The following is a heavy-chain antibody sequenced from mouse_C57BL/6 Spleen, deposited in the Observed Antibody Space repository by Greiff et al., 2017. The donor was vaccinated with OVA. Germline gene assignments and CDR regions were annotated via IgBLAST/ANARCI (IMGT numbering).Heavy chain of an antibody. V-gene: IGHV1-53*01. CDR1: GYTFTSYW. CDR2: INPSNGGT. CDR3: ARGDYYGSPFDY. J-gene: IGHJ2*01. D-gene: IGHD1-1*01. Sequence: QVQLQQPGTELVKPGASVKLSCKASGYTFTSYWMHWVKQRPGQGLEWIGNINPSNGGTNYNEKFKSKATMTVDKSSSTAYMQLSSLTSEDSAVYYCARGDYYGSPFDYWGQGTTLTVSS.